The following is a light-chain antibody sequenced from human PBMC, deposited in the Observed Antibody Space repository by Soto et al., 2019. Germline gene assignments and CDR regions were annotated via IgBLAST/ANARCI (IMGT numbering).Light chain of an antibody. J-gene: IGKJ4*01. V-gene: IGKV2-29*03. Sequence: EIVMTQTPLSLSVTPGQSASISCRSSQTLLHSNGKSYLYWYLQKAGQAPQLLICDGSRRFSGVPDRFSGRGAGTDFTLEISRVEAEDVGVYYCLQSLHFPLTVGGGTKVEIK. CDR2: DGS. CDR1: QTLLHSNGKSY. CDR3: LQSLHFPLT.